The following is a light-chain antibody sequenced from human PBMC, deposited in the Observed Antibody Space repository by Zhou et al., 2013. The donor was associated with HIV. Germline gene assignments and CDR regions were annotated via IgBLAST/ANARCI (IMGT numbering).Light chain of an antibody. CDR2: GAS. CDR1: QSISNN. CDR3: QQYNNWPPN. J-gene: IGKJ2*01. V-gene: IGKV3-15*01. Sequence: EIVMTQSPATLSVSPGERVTLSCRASQSISNNLAWYQQKPGQAPRLLISGASTRATGIPARFSGSGSGTEFTLTISSLQSEDFAVYYCQQYNNWPPNFGQGTKLEIK.